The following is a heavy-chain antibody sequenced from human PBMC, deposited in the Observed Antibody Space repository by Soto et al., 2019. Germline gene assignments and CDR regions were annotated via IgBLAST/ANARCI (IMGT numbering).Heavy chain of an antibody. Sequence: PVGSLRLSCAAYGFTFSSYAMSWVRQAPGKGLEWVSAISGSGGSTYYADSVKGRFTISRDNSKNTLYLQMNSLRAEDTAVYYCAKVSDYDFWSGSMDDYYFDYWGQGTLVTVSS. CDR3: AKVSDYDFWSGSMDDYYFDY. CDR1: GFTFSSYA. V-gene: IGHV3-23*01. J-gene: IGHJ4*02. D-gene: IGHD3-3*01. CDR2: ISGSGGST.